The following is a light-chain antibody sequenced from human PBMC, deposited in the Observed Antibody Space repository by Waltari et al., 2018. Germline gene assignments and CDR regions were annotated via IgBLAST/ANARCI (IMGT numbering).Light chain of an antibody. V-gene: IGKV1-NL1*01. CDR1: QDISNS. CDR2: AAS. Sequence: DIQMTQSPSSLSASVGDSVTITCRASQDISNSLAWYQQKPGKAPKLLLYAASSLESGVPSRFSGSGSGTDYTLTISSLQPEDFATYYCQQYYSTPPETFGGGTKVEIK. CDR3: QQYYSTPPET. J-gene: IGKJ4*01.